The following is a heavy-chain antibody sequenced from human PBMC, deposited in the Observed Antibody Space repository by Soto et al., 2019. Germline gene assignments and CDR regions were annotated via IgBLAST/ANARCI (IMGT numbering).Heavy chain of an antibody. CDR3: ARSRNYYDSSGYPY. D-gene: IGHD3-22*01. CDR1: GFTFSSYA. V-gene: IGHV3-23*01. Sequence: GGSLRLSCAASGFTFSSYAMSWVRQAPGKGLEWVSAISGSGGSTYYADSVKGRFTISRDNSKNTLYLQMNSLRAEDTAVYYCARSRNYYDSSGYPYWGQGTLVTVSS. J-gene: IGHJ4*02. CDR2: ISGSGGST.